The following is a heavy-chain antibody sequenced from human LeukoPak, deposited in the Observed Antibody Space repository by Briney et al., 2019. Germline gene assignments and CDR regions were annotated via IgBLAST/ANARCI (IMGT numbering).Heavy chain of an antibody. D-gene: IGHD3-3*01. CDR3: ARSPDLGVVTFDY. CDR2: IYPGDSDT. J-gene: IGHJ4*02. V-gene: IGHV5-51*01. CDR1: GYSFTSYW. Sequence: GESLKISCKGSGYSFTSYWIGWVRQMPGKGLEWMGIIYPGDSDTRYSPSFQGQFTTSADKSITTAYLQWSSLKASDTAMYYCARSPDLGVVTFDYWGQGTLVTVSS.